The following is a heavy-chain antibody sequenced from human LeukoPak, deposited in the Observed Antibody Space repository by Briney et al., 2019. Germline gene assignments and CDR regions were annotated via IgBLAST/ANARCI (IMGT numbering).Heavy chain of an antibody. V-gene: IGHV1-2*02. CDR2: INPNSGGT. J-gene: IGHJ3*02. CDR1: GYTFTGYY. D-gene: IGHD2-15*01. CDR3: ARDKGYCSGSSCYSVYAFDI. Sequence: ASVKVSCKASGYTFTGYYMHWVRQAPGQGLEWMGWINPNSGGTNYAQKFQGRVTMTRDTSISTAYMELSRLRSDDTAVYYCARDKGYCSGSSCYSVYAFDIWGQGTMVTVSS.